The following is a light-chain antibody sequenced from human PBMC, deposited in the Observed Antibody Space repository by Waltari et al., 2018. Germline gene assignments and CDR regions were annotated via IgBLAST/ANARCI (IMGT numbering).Light chain of an antibody. J-gene: IGLJ2*01. CDR3: NSRDSSGNLVV. Sequence: SSELTQDPAVSVALGQTVRITCQGDSLRRYYASWYQQKSGQAPVVVIYGKDNRPSGIPDRFSGSRSGNTASLTITGAQAEEEADYYCNSRDSSGNLVVFGGGTKLTVL. CDR1: SLRRYY. CDR2: GKD. V-gene: IGLV3-19*01.